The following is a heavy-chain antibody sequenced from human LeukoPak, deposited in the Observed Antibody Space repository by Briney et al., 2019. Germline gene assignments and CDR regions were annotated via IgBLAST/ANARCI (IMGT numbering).Heavy chain of an antibody. V-gene: IGHV3-21*01. D-gene: IGHD5-18*01. J-gene: IGHJ4*02. CDR3: ARVLGARSGYSYGYCDY. CDR2: ISSSSSYI. Sequence: GGSLRLSCAASGFTFSSYSMNWVRQAPGKGLEWVSSISSSSSYIYYADSVKGRFTISRDNAKNSLYLQMNSLRAEDTAVYYCARVLGARSGYSYGYCDYWGQGTLVTVSS. CDR1: GFTFSSYS.